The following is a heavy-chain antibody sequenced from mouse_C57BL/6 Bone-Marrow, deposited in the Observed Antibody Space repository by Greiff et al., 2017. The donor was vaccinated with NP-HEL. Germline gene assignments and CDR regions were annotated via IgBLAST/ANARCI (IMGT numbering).Heavy chain of an antibody. Sequence: EVQLQESGGGLVQPGGSLSLSCAASGFTFTDYYMSWVRQPPGKALEWLGFIRNKANGYTTEYSASVKGRFTISRDNSQSILYLQMNALRAEDSATDYCARYEAYYSNYALAYWGQGTLVTVSA. D-gene: IGHD2-5*01. CDR1: GFTFTDYY. CDR2: IRNKANGYTT. V-gene: IGHV7-3*01. CDR3: ARYEAYYSNYALAY. J-gene: IGHJ3*01.